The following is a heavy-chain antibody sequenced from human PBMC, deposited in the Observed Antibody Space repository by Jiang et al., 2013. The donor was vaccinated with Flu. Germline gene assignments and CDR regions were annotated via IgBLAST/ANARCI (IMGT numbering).Heavy chain of an antibody. Sequence: GPGLVKPSQTLSLTCTVSGDSISNGSYYWSWIRQPAGKGLEWIGRLYTSGSTNYNPALKSRVTISVDTSKNQFSLKLTSVTAADTAVYYCARWSTFRFDPWGQGTLVTVSS. CDR3: ARWSTFRFDP. CDR2: LYTSGST. J-gene: IGHJ5*02. V-gene: IGHV4-61*02. D-gene: IGHD5/OR15-5a*01. CDR1: GDSISNGSYY.